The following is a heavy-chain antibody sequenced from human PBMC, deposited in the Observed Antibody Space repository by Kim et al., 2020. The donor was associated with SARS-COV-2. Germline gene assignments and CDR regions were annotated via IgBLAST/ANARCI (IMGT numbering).Heavy chain of an antibody. Sequence: GESLKISCKASANIFANYWITWVRQMPGKGLEWMGRIDPSDSYTKYSPAFQGHVTMSADKSISTAYLQWSNLKASDTAIYYCATQKGVIGTLESKNWGPGTLVTVSP. V-gene: IGHV5-10-1*01. D-gene: IGHD1-7*01. CDR1: ANIFANYW. J-gene: IGHJ4*02. CDR2: IDPSDSYT. CDR3: ATQKGVIGTLESKN.